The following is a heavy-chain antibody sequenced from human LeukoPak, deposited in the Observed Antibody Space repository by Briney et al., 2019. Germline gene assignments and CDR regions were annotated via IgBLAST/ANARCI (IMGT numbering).Heavy chain of an antibody. CDR2: INPNSGGT. D-gene: IGHD3-3*01. CDR1: GYTFTGYY. Sequence: ASVKVSCKASGYTFTGYYIHWVRQAPGQGLEWMGRINPNSGGTNYAQKFQGRVTITADESTSTAYMELSSLRSEDTAVYYCARANDFWSGYYDYWGQGTLVTVSS. CDR3: ARANDFWSGYYDY. V-gene: IGHV1-2*06. J-gene: IGHJ4*02.